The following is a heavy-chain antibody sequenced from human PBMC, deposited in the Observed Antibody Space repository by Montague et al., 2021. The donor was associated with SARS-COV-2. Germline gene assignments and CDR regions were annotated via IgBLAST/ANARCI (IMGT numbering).Heavy chain of an antibody. V-gene: IGHV4-34*01. J-gene: IGHJ6*02. CDR2: INRRGIT. CDR3: ARGRSWTTFYSYCGMDV. D-gene: IGHD6-13*01. CDR1: GGSFSAYY. Sequence: SETLSLTCAVYGGSFSAYYWRWIRQPPGKGLGWIGEINRRGITNYNPSLKSRVTISVDTSKNQFSLKLSSLPAADTAVYYCARGRSWTTFYSYCGMDVWGQGTPVTVSS.